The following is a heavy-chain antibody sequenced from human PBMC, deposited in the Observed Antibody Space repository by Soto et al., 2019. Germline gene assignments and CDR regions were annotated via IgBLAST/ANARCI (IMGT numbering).Heavy chain of an antibody. CDR2: ISGSGGST. J-gene: IGHJ3*02. V-gene: IGHV3-23*01. CDR1: GFTFSSYA. D-gene: IGHD3-16*01. CDR3: AGDLSVGDSATKEAFDI. Sequence: EVQLLESGGGLVQPGGSLRLSCAASGFTFSSYAMSWVRQAPGKGLEWVSAISGSGGSTYYADSVKGRFTISRDNSKNTLHLQMNSLRAEDTAVYYCAGDLSVGDSATKEAFDIWGQGTMVTVSS.